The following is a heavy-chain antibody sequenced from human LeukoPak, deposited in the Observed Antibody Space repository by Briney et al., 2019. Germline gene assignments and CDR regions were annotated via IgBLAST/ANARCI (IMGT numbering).Heavy chain of an antibody. V-gene: IGHV1-2*02. CDR3: ARDSARTYYYYYMDV. J-gene: IGHJ6*03. Sequence: ASVKVSCKASGYTFTGYYMHWARQAPGQGLEWMGWINPNSGGTNYAQKFQGRVTMTRDTSISTAYMELSRLRSDDTAVYYCARDSARTYYYYYMDVWGKGTTVTVSS. D-gene: IGHD3-10*01. CDR1: GYTFTGYY. CDR2: INPNSGGT.